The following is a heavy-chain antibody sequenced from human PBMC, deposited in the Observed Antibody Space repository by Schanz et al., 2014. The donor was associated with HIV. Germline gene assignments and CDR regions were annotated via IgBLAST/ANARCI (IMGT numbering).Heavy chain of an antibody. CDR1: GFNFNSYG. V-gene: IGHV3-23*04. CDR2: ISAGVGTA. D-gene: IGHD5-18*01. J-gene: IGHJ5*02. Sequence: VQLVESGGGVVQPGRSLRLSCVASGFNFNSYGMHWVRQAPGKGLEWVSTISAGVGTASYADSVNGRFTISRDNSRNALYLHMNSLRADDTAIYYCVKAYSSGFSGAGSWGQGALVTVSS. CDR3: VKAYSSGFSGAGS.